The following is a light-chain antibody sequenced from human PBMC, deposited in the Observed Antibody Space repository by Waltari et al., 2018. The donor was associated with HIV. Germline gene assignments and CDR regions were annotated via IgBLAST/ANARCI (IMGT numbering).Light chain of an antibody. V-gene: IGLV3-25*03. CDR3: QSTDNSGTHVI. J-gene: IGLJ2*01. CDR2: KDC. CDR1: ALPSQS. Sequence: SYELTLPPSVSVSPGLTAEITCSGDALPSQSGHWYQRKPGEAFVCVMYKDCKKPTGIPKRFSGSTSWTTVTLTISGVQAEDEADHYCQSTDNSGTHVIFGGGTKLTVL.